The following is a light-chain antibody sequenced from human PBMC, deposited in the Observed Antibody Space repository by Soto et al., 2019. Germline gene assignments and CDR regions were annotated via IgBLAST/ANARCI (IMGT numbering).Light chain of an antibody. CDR3: QQYGSSPLT. CDR1: QSVSSSF. V-gene: IGKV3-20*01. CDR2: GAS. Sequence: EIVLTQSPGTLSLSPGERATLSCRASQSVSSSFLAWYQQKPGQAPRLLIYGASSRATGIPDRFSGSGSGTDFTLTISRLEPEDVAGYYCQQYGSSPLTFGGGKKVEIK. J-gene: IGKJ4*01.